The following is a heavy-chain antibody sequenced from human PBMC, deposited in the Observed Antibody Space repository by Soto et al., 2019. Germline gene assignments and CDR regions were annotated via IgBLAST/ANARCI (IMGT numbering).Heavy chain of an antibody. D-gene: IGHD2-2*01. CDR1: GFTFSNYA. J-gene: IGHJ4*02. Sequence: GGSLRLSCAASGFTFSNYAMSWVRQAPGKGLEWVSTISGSGSSTYYADSVKGRLTISRDNSKNTLYLQMNSLRAEDTAVYYCAKDPGDIVVVPAAYFDYWGQGTLVTVSS. CDR2: ISGSGSST. CDR3: AKDPGDIVVVPAAYFDY. V-gene: IGHV3-23*01.